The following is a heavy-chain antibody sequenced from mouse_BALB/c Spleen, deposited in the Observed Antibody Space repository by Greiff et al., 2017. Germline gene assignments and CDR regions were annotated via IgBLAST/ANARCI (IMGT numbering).Heavy chain of an antibody. CDR2: INPSNGGT. CDR3: GMGITGAYAMDY. Sequence: QVQLKQSGAELVKPGASVKLSCKASGYTFTSYYMYWVKQRPGQGLEWIGEINPSNGGTNFNEKFKSKATLTVDKSSSTAYMQLSSLTSEDSAVYYCGMGITGAYAMDYWGQGTSVTVAS. J-gene: IGHJ4*01. CDR1: GYTFTSYY. V-gene: IGHV1S81*02. D-gene: IGHD1-1*01.